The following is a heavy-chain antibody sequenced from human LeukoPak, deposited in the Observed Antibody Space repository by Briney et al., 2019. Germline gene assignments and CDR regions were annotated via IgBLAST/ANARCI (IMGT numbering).Heavy chain of an antibody. V-gene: IGHV3-33*01. Sequence: GGSLRLSCAASGFTFSNFGMHWVRQAPGKGLEWVAVIWFDGSNKYYADSVKGRFTISRDNSKNTLYLQMDSLRAEGTALYYCARDESSGSLHFDYWGQGTLVTVSS. D-gene: IGHD3-10*01. CDR1: GFTFSNFG. J-gene: IGHJ4*02. CDR2: IWFDGSNK. CDR3: ARDESSGSLHFDY.